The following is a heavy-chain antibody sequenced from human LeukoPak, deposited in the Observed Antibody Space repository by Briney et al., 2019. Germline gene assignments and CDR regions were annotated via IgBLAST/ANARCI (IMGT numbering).Heavy chain of an antibody. D-gene: IGHD5-18*01. CDR1: GFTFSSYG. CDR3: AKGEEVDTAMDVFGGYYYYGMDV. V-gene: IGHV3-30*18. CDR2: ISYDGSNK. J-gene: IGHJ6*02. Sequence: GGSLRLSCAASGFTFSSYGMHWVRQAPGKGLEWVAVISYDGSNKYYADSVKGRFTISRDNSKNTLYLQMNSLRAEDTAVYYCAKGEEVDTAMDVFGGYYYYGMDVWGQGTTVTVSS.